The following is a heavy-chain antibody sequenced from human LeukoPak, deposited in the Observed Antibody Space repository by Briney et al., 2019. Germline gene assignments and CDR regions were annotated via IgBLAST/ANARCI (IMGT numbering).Heavy chain of an antibody. J-gene: IGHJ3*02. D-gene: IGHD5-18*01. CDR3: ANASKRGYSYGSFDI. CDR1: GGTFSSYA. CDR2: IIPSLGTA. V-gene: IGHV1-69*06. Sequence: SVKVSCKASGGTFSSYAISWVRQAPGQGPEWMGGIIPSLGTANYAQKFKGRVTITADKSTSTAYMELRSLRSDDTAVYYCANASKRGYSYGSFDIWGQGTIVTVSS.